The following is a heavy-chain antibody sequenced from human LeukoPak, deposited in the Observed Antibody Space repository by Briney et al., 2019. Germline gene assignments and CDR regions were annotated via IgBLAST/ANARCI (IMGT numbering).Heavy chain of an antibody. V-gene: IGHV3-21*04. CDR2: ISSSSSYI. CDR3: AKVGIVDY. CDR1: GFTFSSYT. Sequence: GGSLRLSCAASGFTFSSYTMNWVRQTPGKGLEWVSSISSSSSYIYYADSVKGRFTISRDNAKNSLYLQMNSLRAEDTAVYYCAKVGIVDYWGQGTLVTVSS. D-gene: IGHD3-3*02. J-gene: IGHJ4*02.